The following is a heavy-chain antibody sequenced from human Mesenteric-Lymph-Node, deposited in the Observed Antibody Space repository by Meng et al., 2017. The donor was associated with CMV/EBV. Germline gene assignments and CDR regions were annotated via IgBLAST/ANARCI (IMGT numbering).Heavy chain of an antibody. D-gene: IGHD3-16*01. J-gene: IGHJ5*02. CDR1: GFRFSSYD. CDR2: IGSAGDT. CDR3: TRDVLGGFDP. V-gene: IGHV3-13*01. Sequence: GESLKISCAASGFRFSSYDMHWVRQATGKGLEWVSAIGSAGDTYYLGSVKGRFTISREDAKNSLYLQMDSLRAGDTAVYYCTRDVLGGFDPWGQGTLVTVSS.